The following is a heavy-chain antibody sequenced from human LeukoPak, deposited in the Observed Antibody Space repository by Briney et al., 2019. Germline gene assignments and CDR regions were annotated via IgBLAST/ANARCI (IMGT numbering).Heavy chain of an antibody. Sequence: GGSLRLSCVASGFPYSETAMTWVRQAPGKGLEWLSVITRGGSPYYADSVKGRFTISRDNARNTVYLQLNSLRNEDTALYYCAKEHLKYANDNRGSFDYWGQGTLVTVSS. V-gene: IGHV3-23*01. CDR1: GFPYSETA. J-gene: IGHJ4*02. CDR2: ITRGGSP. D-gene: IGHD3-22*01. CDR3: AKEHLKYANDNRGSFDY.